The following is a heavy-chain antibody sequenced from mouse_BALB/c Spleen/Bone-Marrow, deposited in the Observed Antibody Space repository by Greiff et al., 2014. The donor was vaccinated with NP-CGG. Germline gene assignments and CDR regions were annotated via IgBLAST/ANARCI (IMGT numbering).Heavy chain of an antibody. CDR3: VRENYDYDGDAMDY. Sequence: QVQLQQPAAELARPGASVKMSCTTSGYTFTYSTMHWVKQRPGQGLEWIGYINPSSGYTDYKQKFKDKTTLTTDKSSSTAYLQLSSLTSEYSAVYYCVRENYDYDGDAMDYWGQGTSVTVSS. D-gene: IGHD2-4*01. J-gene: IGHJ4*01. V-gene: IGHV1-4*02. CDR2: INPSSGYT. CDR1: GYTFTYST.